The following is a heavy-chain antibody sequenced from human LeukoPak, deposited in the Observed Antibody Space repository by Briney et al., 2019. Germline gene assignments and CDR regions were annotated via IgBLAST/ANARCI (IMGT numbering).Heavy chain of an antibody. J-gene: IGHJ4*02. CDR3: AKDNYDSSGYYYSLIDY. CDR1: GFTFSSYA. D-gene: IGHD3-22*01. CDR2: ISGSGGST. V-gene: IGHV3-23*01. Sequence: SGGSLRLSCAASGFTFSSYAMSWVRLAPGKGLEWVSAISGSGGSTYYADSVKGRFTISRDNSKNTLYLQMNSLRAEDTAVYYCAKDNYDSSGYYYSLIDYWGQGTLVTVSS.